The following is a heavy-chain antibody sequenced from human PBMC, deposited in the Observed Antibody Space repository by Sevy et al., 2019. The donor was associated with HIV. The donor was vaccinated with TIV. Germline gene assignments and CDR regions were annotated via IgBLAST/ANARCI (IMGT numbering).Heavy chain of an antibody. D-gene: IGHD1-1*01. Sequence: SGPTLVKPTQTLTLTCAFSGFSLTTSGVAVGWFRQPPGKALEWLALVYWDDDEQYNPSLRSRLTIPKDTSKHQGVLVLVDWRDDDKYNASLRRRLTITNDTSQNQVVLKMPNMNPVDTGTYFCANRITGFRSFDYWGQGTLVTVSS. CDR1: GFSLTTSGVA. V-gene: IGHV2-5*02. CDR2: VYWDDDE. J-gene: IGHJ4*02. CDR3: RRRLTITNDTSQNQVVLKMPNMNPVDTGTYFCANRITGFRSFDY.